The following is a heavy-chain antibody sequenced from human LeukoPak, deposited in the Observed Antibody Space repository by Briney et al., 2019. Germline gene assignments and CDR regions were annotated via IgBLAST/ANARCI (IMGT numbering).Heavy chain of an antibody. V-gene: IGHV3-73*01. CDR2: IRSKANSYAT. Sequence: PGGSMRLSCAASGFTFSGSAMHWVRQASGKGLEWVGRIRSKANSYATAYAASVKGRFTISRDDSKNTAYLQMNRLKTEDTAVYYCTSTSKRYSGQGTLLTVSS. CDR1: GFTFSGSA. CDR3: TSTSKRY. J-gene: IGHJ4*02. D-gene: IGHD6-25*01.